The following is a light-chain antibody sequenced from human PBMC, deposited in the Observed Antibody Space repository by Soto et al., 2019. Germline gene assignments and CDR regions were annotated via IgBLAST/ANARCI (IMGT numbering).Light chain of an antibody. CDR3: TSYTSSTSFYG. V-gene: IGLV2-14*03. Sequence: QSALTQPASVSGSPGQSIAISCTGVRTDVADGYDYVSWYQQHPGQAPQLIIYDVSNRPSGVSDRFSGSKSGNTASLTISGLQAEDEAEYYCTSYTSSTSFYGFGTGTKVTVL. CDR2: DVS. CDR1: RTDVADGYDY. J-gene: IGLJ1*01.